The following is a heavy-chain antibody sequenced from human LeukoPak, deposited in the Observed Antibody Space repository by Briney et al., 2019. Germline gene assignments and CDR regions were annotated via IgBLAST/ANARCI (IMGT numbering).Heavy chain of an antibody. V-gene: IGHV3-21*01. D-gene: IGHD3-10*01. CDR2: ISSSSSYI. J-gene: IGHJ4*02. CDR1: GFTFSSYS. Sequence: GGSLRLSCAASGFTFSSYSMNWVRQAPGKGLEWVSSISSSSSYIYYADSVKGRFTISRDNAKNSLYLQMNSLRAEDTAVYYCARDLSITMIRGVIGYWGQGTLVTVSS. CDR3: ARDLSITMIRGVIGY.